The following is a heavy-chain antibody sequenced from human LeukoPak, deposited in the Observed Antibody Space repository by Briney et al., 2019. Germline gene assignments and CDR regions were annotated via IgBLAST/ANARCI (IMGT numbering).Heavy chain of an antibody. CDR3: ARSPLLDYGMDV. D-gene: IGHD3-3*01. Sequence: SETLSLTCSVSGDSMSGYYWSWIRQPPGKGLEWIGYMYSSGTTSYNPSLKSRIAMSVDTSKNHFSLKLNSVTAADTAVYYCARSPLLDYGMDVWGQGTTVTVSS. V-gene: IGHV4-59*08. CDR2: MYSSGTT. J-gene: IGHJ6*02. CDR1: GDSMSGYY.